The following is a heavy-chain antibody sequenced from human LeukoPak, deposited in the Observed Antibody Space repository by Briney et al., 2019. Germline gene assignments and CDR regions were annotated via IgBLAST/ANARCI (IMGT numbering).Heavy chain of an antibody. D-gene: IGHD2-2*01. CDR1: GGSFSGYY. CDR2: INHSGST. CDR3: ARVNGGYCSSTSCFYFDY. J-gene: IGHJ4*02. V-gene: IGHV4-34*01. Sequence: MPSETLSLTCAVYGGSFSGYYWSWIRQPPGMGLEWIGEINHSGSTNYNPSLKSRVTISVDTSKNQFSLKLSSVTAADTAVYYCARVNGGYCSSTSCFYFDYWGQGTLVTVSS.